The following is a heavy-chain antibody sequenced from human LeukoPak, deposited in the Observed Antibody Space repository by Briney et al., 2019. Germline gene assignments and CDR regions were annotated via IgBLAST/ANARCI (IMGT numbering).Heavy chain of an antibody. D-gene: IGHD1/OR15-1a*01. CDR2: IRGDGSNS. CDR1: GLSFSS. Sequence: GGSLRLSCAVSGLSFSSIHWVRQAPGKGLDWVAFIRGDGSNSYYADSVKGRFSVSRDDPKNTVSLQMNSLRAGDTAVYFCAKIDNNLDFYWGQGTLVTVSS. CDR3: AKIDNNLDFY. J-gene: IGHJ4*02. V-gene: IGHV3-30*02.